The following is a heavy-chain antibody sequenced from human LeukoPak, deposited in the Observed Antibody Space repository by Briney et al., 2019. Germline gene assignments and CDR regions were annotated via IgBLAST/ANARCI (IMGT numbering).Heavy chain of an antibody. Sequence: GGSLRLSCAASGFTFSSYSMNWVRQAPGKGLEWVSSISSSSSYIYYADSVKGRFTISRDNSKNTLYLQMNSLRVEDTATYYCAKAGSISWYDHWGQGTLVTVS. CDR2: ISSSSSYI. J-gene: IGHJ5*02. CDR1: GFTFSSYS. CDR3: AKAGSISWYDH. D-gene: IGHD6-13*01. V-gene: IGHV3-21*04.